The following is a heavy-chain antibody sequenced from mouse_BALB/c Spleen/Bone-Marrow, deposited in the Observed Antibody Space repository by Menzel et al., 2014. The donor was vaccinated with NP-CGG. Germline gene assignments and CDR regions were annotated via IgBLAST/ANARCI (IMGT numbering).Heavy chain of an antibody. D-gene: IGHD2-14*01. V-gene: IGHV5-4*02. J-gene: IGHJ3*01. CDR2: ISDGGSYT. Sequence: EVQRVESGGGLVKPGGSLKLSCAASGFTFSDYYMYWVRQTPEKGLEWAATISDGGSYTYYPDSVKGRFTISRDNAKNNLYLQMNGLKSEDTAMYYCVRDGDYRYACFTYWGQGTLVTVSA. CDR3: VRDGDYRYACFTY. CDR1: GFTFSDYY.